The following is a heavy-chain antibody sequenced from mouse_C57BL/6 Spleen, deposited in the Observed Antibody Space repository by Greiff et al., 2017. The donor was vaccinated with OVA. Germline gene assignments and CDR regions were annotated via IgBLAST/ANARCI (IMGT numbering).Heavy chain of an antibody. V-gene: IGHV1-39*01. CDR2: INPNYGTT. CDR3: ARNYGSSSYWYFDV. Sequence: EVQLQASGPELVQPGASVKLSCTASCYSFTDYYMNWLKQINGKCLDWIGVINPNYGTTSYNQKFKGKATLTVDQSSSTAYMQLNSLTSEDSAVYYCARNYGSSSYWYFDVWGTGTTVTVSS. CDR1: CYSFTDYY. D-gene: IGHD1-1*01. J-gene: IGHJ1*03.